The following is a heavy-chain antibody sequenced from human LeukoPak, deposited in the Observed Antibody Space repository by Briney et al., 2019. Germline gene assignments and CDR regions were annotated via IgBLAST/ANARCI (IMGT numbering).Heavy chain of an antibody. D-gene: IGHD3-22*01. CDR3: ARCPYYYDSSGYGGPDY. CDR1: GGTFSSYT. CDR2: IIPILGIA. Sequence: GASVKVSCKASGGTFSSYTISWVRQAPGQGLEWMGRIIPILGIANYAQKFRGRVTITADKSTSTAYMELSSLRSEDTAVYYCARCPYYYDSSGYGGPDYWGQGTLVTVSS. J-gene: IGHJ4*02. V-gene: IGHV1-69*02.